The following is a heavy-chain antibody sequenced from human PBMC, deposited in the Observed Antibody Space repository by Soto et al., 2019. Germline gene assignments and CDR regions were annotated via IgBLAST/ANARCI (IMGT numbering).Heavy chain of an antibody. Sequence: SETLSLTCSVSGVSLTSYYWSWIRQTPGKTLEWIGCIFYNGTTNYNPSLKSRVTISLDMSKNQFSLKLKSVSAEDTALYYCARGKGTHRDWGPGTLVTVSS. D-gene: IGHD3-10*01. CDR1: GVSLTSYY. J-gene: IGHJ4*02. V-gene: IGHV4-59*01. CDR2: IFYNGTT. CDR3: ARGKGTHRD.